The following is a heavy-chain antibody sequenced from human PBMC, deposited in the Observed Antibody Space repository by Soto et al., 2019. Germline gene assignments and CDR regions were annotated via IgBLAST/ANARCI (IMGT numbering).Heavy chain of an antibody. Sequence: PGGSLRPSCVGSGFTFSNYGMHWVRQPPGKGLEWVALISDDGDKRYYADSVRRRLIISRDNSKDTLYLQMNSLGPDDTAVYFCAKARVRIVGANSFDYWGQGTPVTVSS. V-gene: IGHV3-30*18. CDR2: ISDDGDKR. J-gene: IGHJ4*02. CDR1: GFTFSNYG. D-gene: IGHD1-26*01. CDR3: AKARVRIVGANSFDY.